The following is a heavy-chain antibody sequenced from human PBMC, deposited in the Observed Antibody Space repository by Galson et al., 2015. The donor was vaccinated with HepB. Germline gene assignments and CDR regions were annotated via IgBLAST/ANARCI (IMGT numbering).Heavy chain of an antibody. J-gene: IGHJ4*02. CDR2: ISSSSSYI. Sequence: SLRLSCAASGFTFSSYSMNWVRQAPGKGLEWVSSISSSSSYIYYADSVKGRFTISRDNAKNSLYLQMNSLRAEDTAVYYCTRDDSIRYRYYDFWSGHILGPYFDYWGQGTLVTVSS. CDR1: GFTFSSYS. CDR3: TRDDSIRYRYYDFWSGHILGPYFDY. V-gene: IGHV3-21*01. D-gene: IGHD3-3*01.